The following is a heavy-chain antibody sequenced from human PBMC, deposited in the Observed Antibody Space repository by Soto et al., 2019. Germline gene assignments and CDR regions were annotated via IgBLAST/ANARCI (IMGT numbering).Heavy chain of an antibody. J-gene: IGHJ5*02. CDR2: IYYSGST. D-gene: IGHD3-3*01. CDR3: ARWWSGSRQGFDP. CDR1: GGSISSGDYY. V-gene: IGHV4-31*03. Sequence: QVQLQESGPGLVKPSQTLSLTCTVSGGSISSGDYYWSWIRQHPGKGLEWIGYIYYSGSTYYTPSLKSRVTISVDTSTNQFSLKLSSVTAADTAVYYCARWWSGSRQGFDPWGQGTLVTVSS.